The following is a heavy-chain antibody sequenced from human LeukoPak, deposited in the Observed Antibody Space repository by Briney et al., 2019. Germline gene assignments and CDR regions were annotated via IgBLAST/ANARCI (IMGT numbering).Heavy chain of an antibody. CDR3: ARYSSSWYSSGSNFDY. CDR1: GGSISSSSYY. CDR2: IYYSGST. V-gene: IGHV4-39*01. J-gene: IGHJ4*02. Sequence: SETLSLTCTVSGGSISSSSYYWGWIRQPPGKGLEWIGSIYYSGSTYYNPSLKSRVTISVDTSKNEFSLKLSSVTAAHTAVYSCARYSSSWYSSGSNFDYWGQGTLVTVSS. D-gene: IGHD6-13*01.